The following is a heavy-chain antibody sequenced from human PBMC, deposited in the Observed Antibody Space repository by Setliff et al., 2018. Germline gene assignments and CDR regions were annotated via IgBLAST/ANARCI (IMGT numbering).Heavy chain of an antibody. CDR3: ARGAPPRVWYNYYYMDV. J-gene: IGHJ6*03. V-gene: IGHV4-34*09. Sequence: SETLSLTCAVYGGSFSAYYWSWIRQPPGKGLEWIGEINHSGSTINNPSLKSRVTISVDTSKNQFSLKLSSVTAADTAVYYCARGAPPRVWYNYYYMDVWGKGTTVTVSS. CDR1: GGSFSAYY. D-gene: IGHD3-10*01. CDR2: INHSGST.